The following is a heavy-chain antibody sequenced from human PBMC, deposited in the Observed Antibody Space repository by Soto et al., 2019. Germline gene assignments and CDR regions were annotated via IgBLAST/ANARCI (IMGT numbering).Heavy chain of an antibody. V-gene: IGHV3-30-3*01. CDR2: ISYDGRNK. D-gene: IGHD4-17*01. CDR1: GFPFSSYA. CDR3: ARAPTVVTPGDY. Sequence: QVQLVESGGGVVQPGRSLTLSCAASGFPFSSYALHWVRQAPGKGLEWVAVISYDGRNKYYADSVKGRFTLSRDNSKNTLYLQMNSLRIEDTALYYCARAPTVVTPGDYWGQGTLVSVSS. J-gene: IGHJ4*02.